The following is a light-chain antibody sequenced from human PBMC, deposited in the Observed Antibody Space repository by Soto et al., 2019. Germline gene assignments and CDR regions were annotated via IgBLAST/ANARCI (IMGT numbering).Light chain of an antibody. CDR1: SSDVGGYNY. J-gene: IGLJ1*01. CDR3: SSYTSSSTLGGV. CDR2: DVS. V-gene: IGLV2-14*03. Sequence: QSALTQPASVSGSPGQSITISCTGTSSDVGGYNYVSWYQHHPGKAPKLMIYDVSNRPSGVSNRFSVSKSGNTASLTISGLQAEDEADYYCSSYTSSSTLGGVFGTGTKLTVL.